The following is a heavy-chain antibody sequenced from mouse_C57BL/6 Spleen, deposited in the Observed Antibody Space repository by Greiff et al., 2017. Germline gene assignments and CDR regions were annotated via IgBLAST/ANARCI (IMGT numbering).Heavy chain of an antibody. CDR1: GYTFTDYN. J-gene: IGHJ3*01. CDR3: ARKYYSNYAWFAY. CDR2: INPNNGGT. V-gene: IGHV1-18*01. Sequence: EVKLQESGPELVKPGASVKIPCKASGYTFTDYNMDWVKQSHGKSLEWIGDINPNNGGTIYNQKFKGKATLTVDKSSSTAYMELRSLTSEDTAVYYCARKYYSNYAWFAYWGQGTLVTVSA. D-gene: IGHD2-5*01.